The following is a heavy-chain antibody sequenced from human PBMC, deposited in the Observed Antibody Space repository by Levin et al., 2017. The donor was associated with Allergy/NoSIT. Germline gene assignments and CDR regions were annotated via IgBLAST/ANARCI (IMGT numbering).Heavy chain of an antibody. V-gene: IGHV5-51*01. CDR3: AKLRRTAVRYDAFDV. Sequence: GESLKISCKGSGYSFSTYWIGWVRQKPGKGLEWMGIIYAGDSDTRYSPSFQGQATISVDKSISTAYLQWSSLKASDSALYYCAKLRRTAVRYDAFDVWGQGTKVTVSS. J-gene: IGHJ3*01. D-gene: IGHD3-16*01. CDR1: GYSFSTYW. CDR2: IYAGDSDT.